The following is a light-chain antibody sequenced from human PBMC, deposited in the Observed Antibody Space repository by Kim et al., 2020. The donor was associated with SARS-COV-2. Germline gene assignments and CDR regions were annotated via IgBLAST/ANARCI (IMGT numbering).Light chain of an antibody. CDR3: GTWDSSLSAVYV. CDR1: SSNIGHNY. V-gene: IGLV1-51*01. CDR2: DNN. J-gene: IGLJ1*01. Sequence: QKVTISCSGSSSNIGHNYVSWYQQLPGTAPNLLIYDNNKRPSGIPDRFSGSKSGTSATLGITGLQTGDEADYYCGTWDSSLSAVYVFGTGTKVT.